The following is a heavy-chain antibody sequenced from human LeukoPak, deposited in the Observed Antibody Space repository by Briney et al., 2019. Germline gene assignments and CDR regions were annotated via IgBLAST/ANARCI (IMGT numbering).Heavy chain of an antibody. CDR1: AFKFSDYY. CDR3: ASDRSSGLYHYDSSGFLF. Sequence: PGGSLRLSCAASAFKFSDYYMNWIRQAPGKGLEWVSSISSSSDTIYYADSVKGRFSISRDNAKNSLFLQMHGLRAEDTAVYFCASDRSSGLYHYDSSGFLFWGRGTLVTVSS. D-gene: IGHD3-22*01. CDR2: ISSSSDTI. J-gene: IGHJ4*02. V-gene: IGHV3-11*04.